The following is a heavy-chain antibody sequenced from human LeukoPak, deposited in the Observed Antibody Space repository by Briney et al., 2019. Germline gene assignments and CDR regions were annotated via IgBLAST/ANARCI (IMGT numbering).Heavy chain of an antibody. CDR3: ARVTMLGATHSFDY. D-gene: IGHD1-26*01. CDR2: IYTSGST. CDR1: GGSISSYY. V-gene: IGHV4-4*07. J-gene: IGHJ4*02. Sequence: PSETLSLTCTVPGGSISSYYWSWIRQPAGKGLEWIGRIYTSGSTNYNPSLKSRVTMSVDTSKNQFSLKLSSVTAADTAVYYCARVTMLGATHSFDYWGQGTLVTVSS.